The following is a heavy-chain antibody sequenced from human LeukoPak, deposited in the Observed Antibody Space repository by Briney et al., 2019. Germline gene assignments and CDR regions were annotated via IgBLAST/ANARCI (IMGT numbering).Heavy chain of an antibody. CDR3: ARHASNKGSSSLIDY. CDR1: GGSISRYY. Sequence: SETLSLTCTVSGGSISRYYWSWFRQPPGKGLEWIAYIYYSGSTNYNPSLKSRVTIPLDTSKNQLSLKLRSVTATDTAVYYCARHASNKGSSSLIDYWGQGTLVTVSS. J-gene: IGHJ4*02. V-gene: IGHV4-59*08. D-gene: IGHD6-6*01. CDR2: IYYSGST.